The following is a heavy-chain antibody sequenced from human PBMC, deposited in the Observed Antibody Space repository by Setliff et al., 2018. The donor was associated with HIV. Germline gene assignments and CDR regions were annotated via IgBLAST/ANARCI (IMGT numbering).Heavy chain of an antibody. V-gene: IGHV3-30*02. J-gene: IGHJ6*03. CDR2: IRYDGDNK. CDR1: GFTFISYG. D-gene: IGHD2-15*01. Sequence: LRLSCAASGFTFISYGMHWVRQAPGKGLEWVAFIRYDGDNKYYADSVKGRFTISRDNSKNTLYLQMNSLRAKDAAVYYCAKAFGYCSGGSCPVLMDVWGKGTTVTVSS. CDR3: AKAFGYCSGGSCPVLMDV.